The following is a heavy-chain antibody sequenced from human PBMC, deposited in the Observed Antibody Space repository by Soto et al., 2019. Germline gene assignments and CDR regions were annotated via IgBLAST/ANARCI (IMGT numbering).Heavy chain of an antibody. D-gene: IGHD3-10*01. CDR3: AKEGGYYGSGSYSVGENYYGMDV. V-gene: IGHV3-30*18. CDR1: GFTFSSYG. CDR2: ISYDGSNK. Sequence: QVQLVESGGGVVQTGRSLRLSCAASGFTFSSYGMQWVRQAPGKGLEWVAVISYDGSNKYYADSVKGRFTISRDNSKNTLYLQMNSLRAEDTAVYYCAKEGGYYGSGSYSVGENYYGMDVWGHETTVTVSS. J-gene: IGHJ6*02.